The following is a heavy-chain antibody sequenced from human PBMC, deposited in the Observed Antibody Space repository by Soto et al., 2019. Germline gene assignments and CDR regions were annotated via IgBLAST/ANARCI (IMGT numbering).Heavy chain of an antibody. CDR1: GFTFSSYW. D-gene: IGHD3-16*01. CDR2: IEQDGSGE. V-gene: IGHV3-7*05. CDR3: AKRRGDY. J-gene: IGHJ4*02. Sequence: EVQLVESGGGLVQPGGSLRLSCVASGFTFSSYWMIWVRQAPGKGLEWVANIEQDGSGEYPVDCVKGRFTISRDNAKHSLYSQINGHTAEYTAVNYCAKRRGDYWGQGTLVTVSS.